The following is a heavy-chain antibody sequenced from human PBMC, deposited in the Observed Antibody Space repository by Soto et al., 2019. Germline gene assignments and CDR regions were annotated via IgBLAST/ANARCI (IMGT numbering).Heavy chain of an antibody. CDR1: GYTFTSYF. V-gene: IGHV1-3*01. D-gene: IGHD2-15*01. CDR2: INAGNGNT. Sequence: GPVKGSLKGSGYTFTSYFMHWVRQAPGQRLEWMGWINAGNGNTKYSQKFQGRVTITRGTSASTAYMELSSLRSEDTAVYYCARDVGGMDVWGQGTTVTVSS. CDR3: ARDVGGMDV. J-gene: IGHJ6*02.